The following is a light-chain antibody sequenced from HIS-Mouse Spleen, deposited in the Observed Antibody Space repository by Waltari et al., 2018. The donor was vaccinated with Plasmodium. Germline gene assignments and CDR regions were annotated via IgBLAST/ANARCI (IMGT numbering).Light chain of an antibody. CDR2: YYSASDK. CDR1: SHINVGSYT. CDR3: MIWPSNASGV. J-gene: IGLJ3*02. Sequence: QPVLTHPPSSSASPGESARLTCTFPSHINVGSYTLYWYPQTQGSPPSYLLYYYSASDKGQGSGVPSRFSGSKDASANTGILLISGLQSEDEADYYCMIWPSNASGVFGGGTKLTVL. V-gene: IGLV5-37*01.